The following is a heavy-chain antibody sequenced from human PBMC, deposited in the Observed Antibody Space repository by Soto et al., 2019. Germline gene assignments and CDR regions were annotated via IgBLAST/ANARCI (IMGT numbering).Heavy chain of an antibody. CDR1: GFTFSDYY. Sequence: PGGSLRLSCAASGFTFSDYYMSWIRQAPGKGLEWVSYISSSGSTIYYADSVKGRFTIPRDNAKNSLYLQMNSLRAEDTAVYYCSRPPRSAYYFDYWGQGTLVTVSS. CDR3: SRPPRSAYYFDY. D-gene: IGHD6-25*01. V-gene: IGHV3-11*01. CDR2: ISSSGSTI. J-gene: IGHJ4*02.